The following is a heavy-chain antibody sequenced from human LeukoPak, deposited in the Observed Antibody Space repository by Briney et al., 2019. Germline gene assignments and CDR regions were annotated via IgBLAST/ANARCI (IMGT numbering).Heavy chain of an antibody. V-gene: IGHV3-23*01. J-gene: IGHJ4*02. Sequence: GGSLRLSCAASGFTFSSYWMSWVRQAPGMGLEWLSGITGSDGNPYYADSVKGRFTISRDNAKSTLYLQMDSLRAEDTALYYCARVRAFSSAFDFWGRGILVTVSS. D-gene: IGHD5-18*01. CDR1: GFTFSSYW. CDR3: ARVRAFSSAFDF. CDR2: ITGSDGNP.